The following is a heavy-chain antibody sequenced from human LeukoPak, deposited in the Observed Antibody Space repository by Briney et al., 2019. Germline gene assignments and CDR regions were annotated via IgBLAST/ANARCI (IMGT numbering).Heavy chain of an antibody. J-gene: IGHJ3*02. V-gene: IGHV1-24*01. CDR2: FDPEDGET. CDR3: ATDLRDIVVVPAEDGAFDI. CDR1: GGTFSSYA. D-gene: IGHD2-2*01. Sequence: ASVKVSCKASGGTFSSYAISWVRQAPGQGLEWMGGFDPEDGETIYAQKFQGRVTMTEDTSTDTDYMELSSLRSEDTAVYYCATDLRDIVVVPAEDGAFDIWGQGTMVTVSS.